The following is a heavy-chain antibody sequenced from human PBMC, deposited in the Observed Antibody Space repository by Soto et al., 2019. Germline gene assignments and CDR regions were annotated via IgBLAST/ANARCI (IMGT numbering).Heavy chain of an antibody. Sequence: QMQLVQSGPEVKKPGTSVKVSCKASGFTSTSSAVQWVRQARGQRLEWIGWIVVGSGNTNYAQKCQERVTITRDMSTSTAYMKLSSLRSEYTAVYYCAADHGRYWGQGTLVTVSS. CDR2: IVVGSGNT. J-gene: IGHJ4*02. V-gene: IGHV1-58*01. CDR1: GFTSTSSA. D-gene: IGHD4-17*01. CDR3: AADHGRY.